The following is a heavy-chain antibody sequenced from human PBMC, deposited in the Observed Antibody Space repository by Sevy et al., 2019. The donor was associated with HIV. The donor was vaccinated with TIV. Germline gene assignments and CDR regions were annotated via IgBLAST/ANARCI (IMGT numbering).Heavy chain of an antibody. CDR1: GGSISSYY. D-gene: IGHD5-12*01. CDR2: IYYSGST. V-gene: IGHV4-59*01. J-gene: IGHJ5*02. CDR3: ARGIRYDSYWFDP. Sequence: SETLSLTCTVSGGSISSYYWSWIRQPPGKGLEWIGYIYYSGSTNYNPSLKSRVTISVDTSKNQFSLKLSSVTAADTAVYYCARGIRYDSYWFDPWGQGTLVTVSS.